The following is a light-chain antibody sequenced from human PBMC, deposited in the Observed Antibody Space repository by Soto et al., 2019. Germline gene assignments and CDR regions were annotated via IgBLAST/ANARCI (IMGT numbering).Light chain of an antibody. V-gene: IGKV3-20*01. CDR3: QQYGRSPWT. CDR2: GAS. Sequence: EVVLTQSPGTLSLSPGERVTLSCRASQSVASNYLAWYQQKPGQAPRLLIYGASSRATGITDRFSGNGSGTDFTLTISRLEPEDFAVYYCQQYGRSPWTFGQGTKVEIK. CDR1: QSVASNY. J-gene: IGKJ1*01.